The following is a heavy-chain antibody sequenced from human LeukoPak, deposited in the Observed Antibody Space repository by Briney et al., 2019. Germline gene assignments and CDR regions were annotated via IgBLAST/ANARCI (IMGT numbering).Heavy chain of an antibody. CDR3: ARDGYNSDAFDI. Sequence: SETLSLTCTVSGGSISSGGYYWSWIRQHPGKGLEWIGYIYYSGSTYYNPSLKSRVTISVDTSKNQFSLKLSSVTAADTAVYYCARDGYNSDAFDIWGHGTMVTVSS. V-gene: IGHV4-31*03. D-gene: IGHD5-24*01. J-gene: IGHJ3*02. CDR1: GGSISSGGYY. CDR2: IYYSGST.